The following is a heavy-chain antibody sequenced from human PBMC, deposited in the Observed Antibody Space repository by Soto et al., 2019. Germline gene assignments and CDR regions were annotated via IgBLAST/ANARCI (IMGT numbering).Heavy chain of an antibody. CDR3: AKGARDCGGDCYSSYFDF. V-gene: IGHV3-23*01. CDR2: ITGNGVST. CDR1: RFTFIGYA. Sequence: PGGSLRLSCTASRFTFIGYAMSWVRQAPGKGLEWVSGITGNGVSTLYADSVKGRFTISRDNSKNALYMQMNSLRAEDTAVYFCAKGARDCGGDCYSSYFDFWGQGTLVTVSS. J-gene: IGHJ4*02. D-gene: IGHD2-21*02.